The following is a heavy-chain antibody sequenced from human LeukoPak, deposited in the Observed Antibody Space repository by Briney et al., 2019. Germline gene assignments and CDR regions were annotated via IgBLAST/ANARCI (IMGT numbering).Heavy chain of an antibody. CDR2: IEYRCCSI. Sequence: GGPLRLSCGASGFIFSRQGMSGVREAPGKGLECVLPIEYRCCSIYYADSVKGRFTISRDNSKNTLYLQMNSLRAEDPAVYYCAKPSVKCELLPPWVFMVDYWGQGTLVTVSS. CDR1: GFIFSRQG. CDR3: AKPSVKCELLPPWVFMVDY. D-gene: IGHD1-26*01. J-gene: IGHJ4*02. V-gene: IGHV3-23*01.